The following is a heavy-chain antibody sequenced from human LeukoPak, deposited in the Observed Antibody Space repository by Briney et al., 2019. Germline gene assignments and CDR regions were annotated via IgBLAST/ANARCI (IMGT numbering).Heavy chain of an antibody. D-gene: IGHD3-9*01. CDR2: IYTSWST. V-gene: IGHV4-4*07. J-gene: IGHJ4*02. Sequence: SETLSLTCTVSGGSISSYYWSWIRQPAGKGLEGIGRIYTSWSTNYNPSLKSRVTMSVDTSKNQFSLKLSSVTAADTAVYYCARGPSRDPYTYDILTGYQPYYFDYWGQGTLVTVSS. CDR1: GGSISSYY. CDR3: ARGPSRDPYTYDILTGYQPYYFDY.